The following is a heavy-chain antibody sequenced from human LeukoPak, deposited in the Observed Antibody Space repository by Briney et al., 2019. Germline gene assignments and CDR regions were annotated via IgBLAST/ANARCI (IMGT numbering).Heavy chain of an antibody. J-gene: IGHJ4*02. CDR3: ARTGSTVTMLYPFDH. Sequence: PSETLSLTCTVSGGSIGGYYWSWIRQPPGKGLEWIGYIYYSGSTNYNPSLKSRVSISVDTSKNQFSLKLSSVTAADTAVYYCARTGSTVTMLYPFDHWGQGTLVTVSS. CDR1: GGSIGGYY. CDR2: IYYSGST. D-gene: IGHD4-17*01. V-gene: IGHV4-59*01.